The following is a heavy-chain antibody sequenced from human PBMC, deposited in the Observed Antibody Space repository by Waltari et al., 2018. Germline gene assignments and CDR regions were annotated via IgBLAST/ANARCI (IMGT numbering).Heavy chain of an antibody. Sequence: EVQPVESGGGLAQPGGSLRLSCAVSEFTLSRYWMSWVRQAPGKVLEWVANVKQDGSEKYYVDSVKGRFTISRDNAKNSLYLQMNSLRVEDTAVYYCARWQYAFDYWGQGTLVTVSS. CDR3: ARWQYAFDY. J-gene: IGHJ4*02. CDR2: VKQDGSEK. D-gene: IGHD2-2*01. V-gene: IGHV3-7*04. CDR1: EFTLSRYW.